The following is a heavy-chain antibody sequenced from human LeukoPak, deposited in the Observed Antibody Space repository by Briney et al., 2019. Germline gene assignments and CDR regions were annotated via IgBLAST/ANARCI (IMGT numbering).Heavy chain of an antibody. CDR1: GYTFTNYP. J-gene: IGHJ4*02. CDR3: ARDTYCSGGRCYSRVGY. Sequence: GASVKVSCKASGYTFTNYPMNWVRQAPGQELEWMGWINTNTGNPTYAQGFTERFVFSWDTSVNTAYLQINSLKPEDTAVYFCARDTYCSGGRCYSRVGYWGQGTVVTVSS. CDR2: INTNTGNP. V-gene: IGHV7-4-1*02. D-gene: IGHD2-15*01.